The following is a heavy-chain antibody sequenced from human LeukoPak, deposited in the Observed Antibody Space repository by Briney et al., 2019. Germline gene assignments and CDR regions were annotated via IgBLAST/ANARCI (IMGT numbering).Heavy chain of an antibody. CDR2: INPNSGGT. D-gene: IGHD4-17*01. CDR1: GYTFTGYY. V-gene: IGHV1-2*02. J-gene: IGHJ4*02. CDR3: ARKGEDYGDYDY. Sequence: GASVKVSCKASGYTFTGYYMHWVRQAPGQGLEWMGWINPNSGGTHYAQKFQGRVTVTRDTSNSTTYMDLSRLRSDDTAVYYCARKGEDYGDYDYWGQGTLVTVSS.